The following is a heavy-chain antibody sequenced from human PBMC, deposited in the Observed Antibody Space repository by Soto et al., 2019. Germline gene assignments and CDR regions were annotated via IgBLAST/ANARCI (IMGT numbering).Heavy chain of an antibody. V-gene: IGHV4-61*01. Sequence: QVQLQESGPGLVKPSETLSLTCTVSGGSVSSGSYYWSWIRQPPGKGLEWIGYIYYSGNTNYNPAFKSRVTISVDTSKNQFSLKLSSVTAADTAVYYCAREYNSGWYFFDYWGQGTLVTVSS. CDR3: AREYNSGWYFFDY. CDR2: IYYSGNT. J-gene: IGHJ4*02. D-gene: IGHD6-19*01. CDR1: GGSVSSGSYY.